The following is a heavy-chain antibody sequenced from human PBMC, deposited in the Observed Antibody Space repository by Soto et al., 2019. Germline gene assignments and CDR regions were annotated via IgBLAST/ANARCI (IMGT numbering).Heavy chain of an antibody. CDR1: GGTFSSYA. J-gene: IGHJ3*02. CDR3: ARESRGYDFWSGYLDAFDI. Sequence: SVKVSCKASGGTFSSYAISWVRQAPGQGLEWMGGIIPIFGTANYAQKFQGRVTITADKSTSTAYMELSSLRSEDTAVYYCARESRGYDFWSGYLDAFDIWGQGTMVTVSS. CDR2: IIPIFGTA. V-gene: IGHV1-69*06. D-gene: IGHD3-3*01.